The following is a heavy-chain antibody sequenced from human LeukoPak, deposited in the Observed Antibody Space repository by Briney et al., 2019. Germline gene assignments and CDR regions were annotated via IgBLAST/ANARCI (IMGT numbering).Heavy chain of an antibody. V-gene: IGHV3-23*01. CDR1: GFTFNKHA. CDR3: ANPYNWNDGLFDY. D-gene: IGHD1-1*01. J-gene: IGHJ4*02. CDR2: ISTSGGTA. Sequence: GGSLRLSCAASGFTFNKHAMTWVRQAPGKGLEWVAAISTSGGTAYYADSVKGRFTISRDNSKNTLYLQMNSLRAEDTAVYYCANPYNWNDGLFDYWGQGTLVTVSS.